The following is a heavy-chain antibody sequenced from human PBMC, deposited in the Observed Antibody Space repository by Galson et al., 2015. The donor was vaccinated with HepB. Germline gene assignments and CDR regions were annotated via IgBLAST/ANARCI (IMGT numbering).Heavy chain of an antibody. Sequence: SVKVSCKASGYTFSRYGFSWVRQAPRQGLEWMGWISTYNGEIRYAQKFQGRITMTTDASTNTAYLELRTLRLDDTAVYFCAGDRTVTTERDYYFYYPMDVWGQGTTVTV. V-gene: IGHV1-18*04. J-gene: IGHJ6*02. CDR1: GYTFSRYG. CDR2: ISTYNGEI. D-gene: IGHD4-17*01. CDR3: AGDRTVTTERDYYFYYPMDV.